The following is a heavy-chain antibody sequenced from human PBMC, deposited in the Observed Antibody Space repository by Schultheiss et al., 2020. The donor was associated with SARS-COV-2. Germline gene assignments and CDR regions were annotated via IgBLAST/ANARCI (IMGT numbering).Heavy chain of an antibody. Sequence: GSLRLSCTVSGASISSFYWSWIRQPPGKGLEWIGYIYHNVNSWYNPSLKSRVTISGDASKNQFSLTLDSVTAADTAVYYCARRRQDTNAYSYFDSWGQGTLVTVSS. CDR2: IYHNVNS. D-gene: IGHD4-11*01. V-gene: IGHV4-59*08. CDR3: ARRRQDTNAYSYFDS. CDR1: GASISSFY. J-gene: IGHJ4*02.